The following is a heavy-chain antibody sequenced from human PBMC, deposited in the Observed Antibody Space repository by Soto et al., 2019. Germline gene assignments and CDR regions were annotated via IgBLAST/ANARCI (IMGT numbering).Heavy chain of an antibody. Sequence: EVQLLESGGGLVEPGGSLRLSCAASGFPFNKYAMGWVGQAPGGGLEWVSAISGSGGGTYYGDSVKGRFTISRDNVKNTHFLQIYSLRVEETAVYYCAKYGTEFSGEPTATAECRGQGTLVTVSS. J-gene: IGHJ4*02. CDR2: ISGSGGGT. D-gene: IGHD7-27*01. CDR3: AKYGTEFSGEPTATAEC. V-gene: IGHV3-23*01. CDR1: GFPFNKYA.